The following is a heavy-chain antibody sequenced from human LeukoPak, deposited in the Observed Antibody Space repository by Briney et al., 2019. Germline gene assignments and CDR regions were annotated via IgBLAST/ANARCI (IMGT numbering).Heavy chain of an antibody. CDR3: ARAPLWYNWFDP. V-gene: IGHV1-2*02. CDR1: GYTFTGYY. D-gene: IGHD2-8*02. J-gene: IGHJ5*02. CDR2: INPNSGGT. Sequence: GASVKVSCKASGYTFTGYYMHWVRQAPGQGLEWMGWINPNSGGTNYAQKFQGRVTMTKDTSISTGYMELSRLRSDDTAVYYCARAPLWYNWFDPWGQGTLVTVST.